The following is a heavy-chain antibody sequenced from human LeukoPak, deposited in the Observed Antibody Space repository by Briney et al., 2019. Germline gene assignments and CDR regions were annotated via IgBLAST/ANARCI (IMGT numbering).Heavy chain of an antibody. D-gene: IGHD1-26*01. V-gene: IGHV1-18*01. J-gene: IGHJ3*02. CDR1: GYTFTSYG. CDR2: ISAYNGNT. CDR3: ARAWELLGGGAFDI. Sequence: GASVKVSCKASGYTFTSYGISWVRQAPGQGLEWMGWISAYNGNTNYAQKLQGRVTVTTDTSTSTAYMELRSLRSDDTAVYYCARAWELLGGGAFDIWGQGTMATVSS.